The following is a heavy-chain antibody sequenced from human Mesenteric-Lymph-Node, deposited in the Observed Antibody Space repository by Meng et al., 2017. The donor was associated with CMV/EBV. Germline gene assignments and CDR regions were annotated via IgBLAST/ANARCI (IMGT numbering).Heavy chain of an antibody. CDR3: AITYYYGSGSYG. V-gene: IGHV3-7*03. J-gene: IGHJ4*02. CDR2: IKQDGSEK. CDR1: GFTFSSYW. D-gene: IGHD3-10*01. Sequence: GESLKISCAASGFTFSSYWMSWVRQAPGKGLEWVANIKQDGSEKYYEDSVKGRFTISRDNAKNSLYLQMNSLRAEDTALYYCAITYYYGSGSYGWGQGTLVTVSS.